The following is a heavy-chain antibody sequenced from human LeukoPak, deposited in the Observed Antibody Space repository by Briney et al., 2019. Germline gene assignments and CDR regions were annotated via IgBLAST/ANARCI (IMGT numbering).Heavy chain of an antibody. V-gene: IGHV3-15*01. CDR2: IKSKTDGGTT. CDR1: GFIFSNAW. D-gene: IGHD6-6*01. CDR3: ARDKGTSYLSSFDY. Sequence: PGGSLRLSCAASGFIFSNAWMSWVRQAPGKGLEWVGHIKSKTDGGTTGYAAPVKGRFTVSRDDSKNTLYLQMNSLKTEDTAVYYCARDKGTSYLSSFDYWGQGTLVTVSS. J-gene: IGHJ4*02.